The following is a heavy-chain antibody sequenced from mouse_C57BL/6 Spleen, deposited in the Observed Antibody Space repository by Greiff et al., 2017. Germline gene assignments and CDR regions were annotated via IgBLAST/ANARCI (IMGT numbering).Heavy chain of an antibody. Sequence: QVQLQQSGPELVKPGASVKISCKASGYAFSSSWMNWVKQRPGKGLEWIGRIYPGDGDTNYNGKFKGKATLTADKSSSPAYMQLSSLTSEDSAVYFCARDYYYGSSYYFDYWGQGTTLTVSS. J-gene: IGHJ2*01. D-gene: IGHD1-1*01. CDR1: GYAFSSSW. V-gene: IGHV1-82*01. CDR3: ARDYYYGSSYYFDY. CDR2: IYPGDGDT.